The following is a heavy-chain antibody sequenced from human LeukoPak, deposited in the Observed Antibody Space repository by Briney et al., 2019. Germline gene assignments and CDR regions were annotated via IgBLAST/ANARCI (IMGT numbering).Heavy chain of an antibody. CDR1: GITLSNYG. CDR3: AKRGVVIRVILVGFHKEAYYFDS. D-gene: IGHD3-22*01. J-gene: IGHJ4*01. Sequence: GGSLRLSCAVSGITLSNYGMSWVRQAPGKGLEWVAGISGSGGRTNYAGSVKGRFTISRDNPKNTLYLQMNSLRAEDTAVYFCAKRGVVIRVILVGFHKEAYYFDSWGHGALVTVSS. V-gene: IGHV3-23*01. CDR2: ISGSGGRT.